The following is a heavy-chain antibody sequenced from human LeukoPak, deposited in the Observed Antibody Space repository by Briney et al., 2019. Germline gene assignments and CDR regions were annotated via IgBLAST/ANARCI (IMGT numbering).Heavy chain of an antibody. CDR3: ARDSYDFLTGRYSGPGGDY. CDR1: GYIFTSYG. D-gene: IGHD3-9*01. J-gene: IGHJ4*02. V-gene: IGHV1-18*01. Sequence: ASVKVSCKTSGYIFTSYGINWVRQAPGQGLEWVGWISAYNGDTKYAQKLQGRVTMTTDTSTRTVYMEMRTLRSDDTAVYYCARDSYDFLTGRYSGPGGDYWGQGTLVTVSS. CDR2: ISAYNGDT.